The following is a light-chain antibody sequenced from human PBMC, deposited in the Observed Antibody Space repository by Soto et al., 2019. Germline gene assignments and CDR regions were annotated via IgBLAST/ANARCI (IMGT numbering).Light chain of an antibody. CDR3: QKYNSAPHT. Sequence: DIQMTQSPSSLSASVGDRVTITCRTSQDISNYLAWYQQKTGKVPKLLIYAASTLQSGGPSRFSGGGSGTDFSLTISSLQPEDVATYYCQKYNSAPHTFGGGTKVEIQ. J-gene: IGKJ4*01. CDR2: AAS. CDR1: QDISNY. V-gene: IGKV1-27*01.